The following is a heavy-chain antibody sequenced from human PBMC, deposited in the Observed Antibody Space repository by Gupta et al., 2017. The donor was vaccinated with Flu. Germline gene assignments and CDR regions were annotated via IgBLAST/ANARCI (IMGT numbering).Heavy chain of an antibody. CDR1: GFTFSNHD. CDR3: AKSKYSSGWYDY. D-gene: IGHD6-19*01. V-gene: IGHV3-23*01. J-gene: IGHJ4*02. Sequence: EVQLLESGGGLVQPGESLRLSCVGSGFTFSNHDITWVRQAPGKGLEWFYAISGNGDITDSRDSVKDRFTISRDNSKNTVFLHMTNLRVEDTAVYFCAKSKYSSGWYDYWGQGTLVIVSS. CDR2: ISGNGDIT.